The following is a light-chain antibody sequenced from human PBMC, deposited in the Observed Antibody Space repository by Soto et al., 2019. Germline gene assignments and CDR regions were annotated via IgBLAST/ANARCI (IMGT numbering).Light chain of an antibody. J-gene: IGKJ1*01. CDR1: QTVNAW. CDR2: DAS. V-gene: IGKV1-5*01. Sequence: DIQMTQSPSTLSASLGDRVTITCRASQTVNAWLAWYQHKPGKAPKPLIYDASILESGVPARFSGSGSGTEFILTISSLQPHDVGTYYCQQYNTHSGTFGQGTKVEIK. CDR3: QQYNTHSGT.